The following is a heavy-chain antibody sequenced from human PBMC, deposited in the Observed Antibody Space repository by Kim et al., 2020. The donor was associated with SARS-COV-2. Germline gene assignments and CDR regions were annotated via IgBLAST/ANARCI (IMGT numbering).Heavy chain of an antibody. CDR1: GYSFTSYG. D-gene: IGHD3-16*01. J-gene: IGHJ4*02. CDR2: VDPNTGDT. CDR3: ARADWGSFNPFDF. V-gene: IGHV1-8*01. Sequence: ASVKVSCKASGYSFTSYGIYWVRQATGQGLESMGWVDPNTGDTGYAQKFRGRVTMTRNTSISTAYMELRSLRSEDTAVYYCARADWGSFNPFDFWGQGTLVTVSS.